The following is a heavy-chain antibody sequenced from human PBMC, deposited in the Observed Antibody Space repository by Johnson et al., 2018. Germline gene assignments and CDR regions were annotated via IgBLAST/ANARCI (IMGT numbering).Heavy chain of an antibody. V-gene: IGHV3-30*18. CDR2: ISYDGSNK. D-gene: IGHD3-3*01. CDR1: GFTFSSYG. CDR3: AKKLYDGTTTDLAV. J-gene: IGHJ3*01. Sequence: QVQLVQSGGGVVQPGRSLRLSCAASGFTFSSYGMHWVRQAPGKGLEWVAVISYDGSNKYYADSVKGRFTISRDNSKNTLYLQMNSLRDEDTAVDYRAKKLYDGTTTDLAVWGQGTMVTVSS.